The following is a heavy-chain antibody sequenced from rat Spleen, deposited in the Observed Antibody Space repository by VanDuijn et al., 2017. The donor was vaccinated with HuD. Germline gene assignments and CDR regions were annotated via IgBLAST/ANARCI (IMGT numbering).Heavy chain of an antibody. Sequence: EVQLVESGGGLVQPGRSLKLSCAASGFTFSDYNMAWVRQAPKKGLEWVATISYDGSSTYYRDSVKGRFTISRDNAKSTLYLQMDSLRSEDTATYYCARDRRDYFDYWGQGVMVTVSS. CDR2: ISYDGSST. CDR1: GFTFSDYN. CDR3: ARDRRDYFDY. V-gene: IGHV5-7*01. D-gene: IGHD1-11*01. J-gene: IGHJ2*01.